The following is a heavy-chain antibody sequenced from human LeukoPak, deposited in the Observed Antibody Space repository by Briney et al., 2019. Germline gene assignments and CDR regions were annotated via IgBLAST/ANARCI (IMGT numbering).Heavy chain of an antibody. CDR1: GFTFSDYY. Sequence: GGSLRLSCAASGFTFSDYYMSWVRQAPGKGLEWVSSISGSGGSTYYADSVKGLFTISRDNSKNTLYLQMNSLRAEDTAVYYCAIGPGGLFDYWGQGTLVTVSS. CDR3: AIGPGGLFDY. V-gene: IGHV3-23*01. J-gene: IGHJ4*02. D-gene: IGHD4-23*01. CDR2: ISGSGGST.